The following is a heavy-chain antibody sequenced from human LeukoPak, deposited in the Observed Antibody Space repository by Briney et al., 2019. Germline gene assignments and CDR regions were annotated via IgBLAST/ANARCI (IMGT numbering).Heavy chain of an antibody. J-gene: IGHJ4*02. CDR3: ARAKAVTTGY. Sequence: LAGGSLRLSCAASGFTFSSYSMNWVRQAPGKGLEWVSYISSSSSTIYYADSVKGRFTISRDNAKNSLYLQMNGLRAEDTAVYYCARAKAVTTGYWGQGTLVTVSS. CDR2: ISSSSSTI. CDR1: GFTFSSYS. D-gene: IGHD4-17*01. V-gene: IGHV3-48*01.